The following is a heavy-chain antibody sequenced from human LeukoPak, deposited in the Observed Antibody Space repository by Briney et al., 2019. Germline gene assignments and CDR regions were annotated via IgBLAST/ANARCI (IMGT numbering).Heavy chain of an antibody. D-gene: IGHD2-21*02. V-gene: IGHV4-38-2*02. Sequence: PSETLTLTCTVSGYSISSGYYWGSIRQPPGKGLEWIGSIYHSWSTYYNPSLKSRVTISVDTSKNQFSLKLSSVTAADTAVYYCARGPAWSYCGGDCYPNWFDPWGQGTLVTVSS. CDR2: IYHSWST. CDR1: GYSISSGYY. CDR3: ARGPAWSYCGGDCYPNWFDP. J-gene: IGHJ5*02.